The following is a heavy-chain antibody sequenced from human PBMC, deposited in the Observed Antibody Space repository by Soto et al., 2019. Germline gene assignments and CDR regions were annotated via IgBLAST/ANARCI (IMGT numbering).Heavy chain of an antibody. D-gene: IGHD6-13*01. CDR2: IYYSGST. V-gene: IGHV4-39*01. CDR3: ARRSGWIAAAGRVTHIDY. CDR1: GGSISSSSYY. Sequence: QLQLQESGPGLVKPSETLSLTCTVSGGSISSSSYYWGWIRQPPGKGLEWIGSIYYSGSTYYNPSLKSRVTISVDTSKNQFSLKLSSVTAADTAVYYCARRSGWIAAAGRVTHIDYWGQGTLVTVSS. J-gene: IGHJ4*02.